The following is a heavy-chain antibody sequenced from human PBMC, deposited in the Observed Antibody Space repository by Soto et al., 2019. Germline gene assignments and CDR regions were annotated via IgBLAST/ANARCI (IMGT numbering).Heavy chain of an antibody. D-gene: IGHD6-6*01. CDR3: ANLSHEDSSALGRFYYYYGMDV. CDR1: GFTFSSYA. CDR2: ISYDGSNK. V-gene: IGHV3-30-3*01. J-gene: IGHJ6*02. Sequence: GGSLRLSCAASGFTFSSYAMHWVRQAPGKGLEWVAVISYDGSNKYYADSVKGRFTISRDKSKNTLYLQMNSLRSEDTAVYYCANLSHEDSSALGRFYYYYGMDVWGQGTTVTVSS.